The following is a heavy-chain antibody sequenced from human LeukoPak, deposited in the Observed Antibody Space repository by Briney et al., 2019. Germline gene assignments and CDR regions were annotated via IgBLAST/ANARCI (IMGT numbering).Heavy chain of an antibody. CDR2: IIPIFGTA. Sequence: GSSVKVSCKASGGTFSSYAISWVRQAPGQGLEWMGGIIPIFGTANYAQKFQGRVTITADGSTSTAYMELSSLRSEDTAVYYCARVAPEYSSSSDDYWGQGTLVTVSS. V-gene: IGHV1-69*01. CDR3: ARVAPEYSSSSDDY. D-gene: IGHD6-6*01. CDR1: GGTFSSYA. J-gene: IGHJ4*02.